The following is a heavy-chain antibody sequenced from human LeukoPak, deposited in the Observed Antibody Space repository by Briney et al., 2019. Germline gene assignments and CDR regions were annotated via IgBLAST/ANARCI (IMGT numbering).Heavy chain of an antibody. CDR2: ISSNGGST. CDR3: ARAGAKQRWLHLDAFDI. V-gene: IGHV3-64*01. J-gene: IGHJ3*02. Sequence: GGSLRLSCAASGFTFSSYAMHWVCQAPGKGLEYVSAISSNGGSTYYANSVRGRFTISRDNSKNTLYLQMGSLRAEDMAVYYCARAGAKQRWLHLDAFDIWGQGTMVTASS. D-gene: IGHD5-24*01. CDR1: GFTFSSYA.